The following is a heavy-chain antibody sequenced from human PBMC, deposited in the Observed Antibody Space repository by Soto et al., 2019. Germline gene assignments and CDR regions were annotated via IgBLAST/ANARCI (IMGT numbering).Heavy chain of an antibody. J-gene: IGHJ6*02. CDR1: GYTFTSYA. Sequence: ASVKVSCKASGYTFTSYAMHWVRQAPGQRLEWMGWINAGNGNTKYSQKFQGRVTITRDTSASTAYMELSSLRSEDKAVYYCARGPRPVYAIHTYYYYYGMDVWGQGTTVTVSS. CDR3: ARGPRPVYAIHTYYYYYGMDV. D-gene: IGHD2-8*01. CDR2: INAGNGNT. V-gene: IGHV1-3*01.